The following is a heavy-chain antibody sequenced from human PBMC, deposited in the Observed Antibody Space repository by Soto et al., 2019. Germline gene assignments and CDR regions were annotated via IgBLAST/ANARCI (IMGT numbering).Heavy chain of an antibody. CDR1: GGSFSDYS. Sequence: SETLSLTCAVYGGSFSDYSWTWIRQPPGKGLEWIGEINHSGSTYYNPSLKSRVTISVDTSKNQFSLKLSSVTAADTAVYYCARLLAAAATYFDYWGQGTLVTVSS. J-gene: IGHJ4*02. D-gene: IGHD6-13*01. CDR2: INHSGST. CDR3: ARLLAAAATYFDY. V-gene: IGHV4-34*01.